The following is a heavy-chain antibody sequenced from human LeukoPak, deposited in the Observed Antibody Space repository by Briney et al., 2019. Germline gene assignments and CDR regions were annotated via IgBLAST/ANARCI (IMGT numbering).Heavy chain of an antibody. J-gene: IGHJ6*02. CDR3: ARVRVWFGDVQRYGMDV. CDR1: GYTFTSYY. V-gene: IGHV1-46*01. D-gene: IGHD3-10*01. CDR2: INPSGDST. Sequence: EASVKVSCKASGYTFTSYYMHWVRQAPGQGLEWMGIINPSGDSTSYAQKFQGRVTMTRDTSTSTVYMELSSLRSEDTAVYYCARVRVWFGDVQRYGMDVWGQGTTVTVSS.